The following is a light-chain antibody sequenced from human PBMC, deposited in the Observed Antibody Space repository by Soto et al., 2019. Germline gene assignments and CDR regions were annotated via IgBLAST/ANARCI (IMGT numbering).Light chain of an antibody. CDR3: QEGSHWPLLT. J-gene: IGKJ4*01. V-gene: IGKV3-11*01. Sequence: EIVLTQSPATLSLSPGERATLSCRASQSVKSYLVWYQQKPGQAPRLLVYDASNRVTGIPARFSGSGSGTDFTLTISSLQPEDVAVYYCQEGSHWPLLTLGGGTKVDI. CDR1: QSVKSY. CDR2: DAS.